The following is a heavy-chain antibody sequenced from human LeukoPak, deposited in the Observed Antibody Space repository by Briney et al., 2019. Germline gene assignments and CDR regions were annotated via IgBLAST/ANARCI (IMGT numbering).Heavy chain of an antibody. J-gene: IGHJ2*01. CDR1: GFTFSSYA. D-gene: IGHD1-1*01. CDR3: AREQLPERSFDL. Sequence: GGSLRLSCAASGFTFSSYAMSWVRQAPGKGLEWVSSISSSTTDIDYADSMKGRFTISRDNTKNSLFLQMNSLRGEDTAVYYCAREQLPERSFDLWGRGTLVTVSS. CDR2: ISSSTTDI. V-gene: IGHV3-21*01.